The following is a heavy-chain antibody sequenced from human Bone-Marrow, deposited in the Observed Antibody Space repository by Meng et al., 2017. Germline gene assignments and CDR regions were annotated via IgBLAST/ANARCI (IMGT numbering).Heavy chain of an antibody. V-gene: IGHV3-23*01. J-gene: IGHJ4*02. CDR1: GFTFSSYA. D-gene: IGHD1-26*01. Sequence: GGSLRLSCAASGFTFSSYAMSWVRQAPGKGLEWVSAISGSGGSTYYADSVKGRFTISRDNSKNTLYLQMNSLRAEDTAVYYSAKDEQRSGSYADYWGQGTLVTVSS. CDR3: AKDEQRSGSYADY. CDR2: ISGSGGST.